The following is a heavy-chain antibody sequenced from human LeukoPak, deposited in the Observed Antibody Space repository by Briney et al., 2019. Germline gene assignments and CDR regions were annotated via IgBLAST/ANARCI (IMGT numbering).Heavy chain of an antibody. CDR2: TKQDGSEK. V-gene: IGHV3-7*01. D-gene: IGHD3-10*01. Sequence: PGGSLRLSCAASGFTFSSYWMSWVRQAPGKGLEWVANTKQDGSEKYYVDSVKGRFTISRDNAKNSLYLQMNSLRAEDTAVYYCARDLLLITMVRGAFDYWGQGTLVTVSS. CDR1: GFTFSSYW. J-gene: IGHJ4*02. CDR3: ARDLLLITMVRGAFDY.